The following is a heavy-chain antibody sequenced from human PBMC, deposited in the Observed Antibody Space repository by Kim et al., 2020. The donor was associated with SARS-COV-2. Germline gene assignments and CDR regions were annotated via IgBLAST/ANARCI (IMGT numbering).Heavy chain of an antibody. CDR2: ISSSSSYI. D-gene: IGHD3-22*01. J-gene: IGHJ4*02. CDR1: GFTFSSYS. CDR3: AAHSTNYYDSSGYHKYFDY. V-gene: IGHV3-21*01. Sequence: GGSLRLSCAASGFTFSSYSMNWVRQAPGKGLEWVSSISSSSSYIYYADSVKGRFTISRDNAKNSLYLQMNSLRAEDTAVYYCAAHSTNYYDSSGYHKYFDYWGQGTLVTVSS.